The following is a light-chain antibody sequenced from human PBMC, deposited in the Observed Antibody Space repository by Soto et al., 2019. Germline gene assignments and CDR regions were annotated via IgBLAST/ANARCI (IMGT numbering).Light chain of an antibody. V-gene: IGKV3-20*01. CDR3: QQYGTSEII. J-gene: IGKJ5*01. Sequence: EIVLTQSPGTLSLSPGERATLSCRASQSLTNSFIAWYQQKPGQAPRLLIYDTSSRATGIPDRFSGSGSGTDFTLTISRLEPEDFAVFFCQQYGTSEIIFGQGTLLENK. CDR2: DTS. CDR1: QSLTNSF.